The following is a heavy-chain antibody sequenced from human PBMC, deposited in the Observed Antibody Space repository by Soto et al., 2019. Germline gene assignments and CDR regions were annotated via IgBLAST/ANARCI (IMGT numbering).Heavy chain of an antibody. V-gene: IGHV1-46*03. Sequence: ASVKVSCKASGYTFTSCYMHWVRQAPGQGLEWMGIINPSGGSTSYAQKFQGRVTMTRDTSTSTVYMELSSLRSEDTAVYYCGRVSGIAEIFDYWGQGTLVTVSS. CDR2: INPSGGST. D-gene: IGHD6-13*01. CDR3: GRVSGIAEIFDY. CDR1: GYTFTSCY. J-gene: IGHJ4*02.